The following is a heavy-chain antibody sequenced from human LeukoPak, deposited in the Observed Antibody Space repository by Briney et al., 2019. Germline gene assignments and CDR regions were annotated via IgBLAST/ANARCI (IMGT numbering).Heavy chain of an antibody. D-gene: IGHD3-16*02. J-gene: IGHJ4*02. Sequence: PGGSLRLSCAASGFTFSSYAMSWVRQAPGKGLEWVSAISGSGGNTYYADSVKGRFTISRDNSENTLYLQMNSLRPEDTAVFYCAKVSGFKITFGGVIDWGQGTPVTVSS. CDR3: AKVSGFKITFGGVID. CDR1: GFTFSSYA. CDR2: ISGSGGNT. V-gene: IGHV3-23*01.